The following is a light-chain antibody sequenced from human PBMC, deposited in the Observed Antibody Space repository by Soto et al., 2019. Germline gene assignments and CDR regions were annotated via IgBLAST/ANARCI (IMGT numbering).Light chain of an antibody. CDR3: QQRSNWPPVT. CDR2: DAS. Sequence: EIVLTQSPATLSLSPGERATLSCRASQSINRHLAWYRQKRGQAHRLLIYDASNRATGIPARFSGSGSVTDFILTISSLELEAFGVYYCQQRSNWPPVTFVGGKKVEIK. CDR1: QSINRH. V-gene: IGKV3-11*01. J-gene: IGKJ4*01.